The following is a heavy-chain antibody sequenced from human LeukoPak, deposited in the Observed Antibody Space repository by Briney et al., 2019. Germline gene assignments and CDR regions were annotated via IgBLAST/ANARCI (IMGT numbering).Heavy chain of an antibody. CDR1: GFTFSSYA. J-gene: IGHJ4*02. V-gene: IGHV3-23*01. Sequence: GGSLRLSCAASGFTFSSYAMSWARQAPGKGLEWVSAISNSDDKTYYADSVKGRFTISRDNSKNTLYLQMHSLRVEDTAVYKCAKGKQWELRLDSWGQGTPVTVSS. CDR2: ISNSDDKT. CDR3: AKGKQWELRLDS. D-gene: IGHD1-26*01.